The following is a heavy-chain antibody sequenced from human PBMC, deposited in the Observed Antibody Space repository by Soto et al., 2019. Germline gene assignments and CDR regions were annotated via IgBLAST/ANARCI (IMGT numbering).Heavy chain of an antibody. V-gene: IGHV3-7*01. CDR2: IKQDGSEK. D-gene: IGHD2-2*01. Sequence: GGSLRLSCAASGFTFSSYWMSWVRQAPGKGLEWVANIKQDGSEKYYVDSVKGRFTISRDNAKNSLYLQMNSLRAEDTAVYYCAREDRVLCSSTSCYDYYYMDVWGKGTTVTVSS. J-gene: IGHJ6*03. CDR1: GFTFSSYW. CDR3: AREDRVLCSSTSCYDYYYMDV.